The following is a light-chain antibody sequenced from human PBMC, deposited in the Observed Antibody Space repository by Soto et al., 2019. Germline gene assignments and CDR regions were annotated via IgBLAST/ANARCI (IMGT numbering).Light chain of an antibody. J-gene: IGKJ4*01. CDR2: GAS. Sequence: EIVMTQSPATLSVSPGEGATLSCRASQSVSSNLAWYQQKPGQAPRLLILGASTRATGIPARFSGSGSGTEFSLTISALQSEDFAIYYCQPYSNWPLTFGGGTKVGIK. CDR3: QPYSNWPLT. CDR1: QSVSSN. V-gene: IGKV3-15*01.